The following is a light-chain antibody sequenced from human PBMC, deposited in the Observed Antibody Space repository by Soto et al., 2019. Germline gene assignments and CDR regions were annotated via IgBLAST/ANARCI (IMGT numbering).Light chain of an antibody. J-gene: IGKJ1*01. V-gene: IGKV1-5*01. Sequence: QSTQAPSALSASLGHRATITCRASQSISSWWAWYQQQPGQAPKRLIYAASSLQSGVPSRFSGSGSGTEFTLTISSLQPEDFATYYCLQNNSYPVTVGQGSKVDI. CDR1: QSISSW. CDR2: AAS. CDR3: LQNNSYPVT.